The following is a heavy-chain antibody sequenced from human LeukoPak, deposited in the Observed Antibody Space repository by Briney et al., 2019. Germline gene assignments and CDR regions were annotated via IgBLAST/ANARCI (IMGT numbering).Heavy chain of an antibody. Sequence: GASVKVSCKASGYTFISYAMNWVRQAPGQWLEWMGWINTNTGNPTYAQGFTGRFVFSLDTSVSTAYLQISSLKAEDTAVYYCARVGPSSGWSRHFDYWGQGTLVTVSS. V-gene: IGHV7-4-1*02. D-gene: IGHD6-19*01. J-gene: IGHJ4*02. CDR3: ARVGPSSGWSRHFDY. CDR1: GYTFISYA. CDR2: INTNTGNP.